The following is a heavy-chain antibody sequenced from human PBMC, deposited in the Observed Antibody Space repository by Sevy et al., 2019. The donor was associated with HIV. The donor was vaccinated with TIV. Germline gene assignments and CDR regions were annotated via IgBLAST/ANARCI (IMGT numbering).Heavy chain of an antibody. V-gene: IGHV3-11*01. Sequence: GGSLRLSCAASGFTFSDYYMSWIRQAPGKGLEWISYISGSSSAIVYADSVKGRFAISRTNAKNSLYLHMDNLRAEETAVYFCVGRPYSSAYSWSYHFDYWGQGTLVTVSS. J-gene: IGHJ4*02. CDR1: GFTFSDYY. D-gene: IGHD3-16*01. CDR3: VGRPYSSAYSWSYHFDY. CDR2: ISGSSSAI.